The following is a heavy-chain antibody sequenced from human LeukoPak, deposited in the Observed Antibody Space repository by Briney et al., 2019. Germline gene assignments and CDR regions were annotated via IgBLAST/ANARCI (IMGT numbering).Heavy chain of an antibody. CDR1: GFTFSSYA. V-gene: IGHV3-30*04. J-gene: IGHJ4*02. D-gene: IGHD6-19*01. CDR2: ISYDGSNK. Sequence: GRSLRLSCAASGFTFSSYAMHWVRQAPGKGLEWVAVISYDGSNKYYADSVKGRFTISRDNSKNTLYLQMNGLRAEDTAVYYCARETVAGSGFDYWGQGTLVTVSS. CDR3: ARETVAGSGFDY.